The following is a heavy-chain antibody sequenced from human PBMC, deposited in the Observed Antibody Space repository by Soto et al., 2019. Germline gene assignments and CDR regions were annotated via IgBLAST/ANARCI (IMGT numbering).Heavy chain of an antibody. CDR3: ARHAPPGGYFDY. D-gene: IGHD3-10*01. V-gene: IGHV4-34*01. CDR1: GGSFSGYY. Sequence: QVQLQQWGAGLLKPSETLSLTCAVYGGSFSGYYWSWIRQPPGKGLEWIGEINHSGSTNYNPSLKSRVTISVDTSKNQFSLKLSSVTAADTAVYYCARHAPPGGYFDYWGQGTLVTVSS. J-gene: IGHJ4*02. CDR2: INHSGST.